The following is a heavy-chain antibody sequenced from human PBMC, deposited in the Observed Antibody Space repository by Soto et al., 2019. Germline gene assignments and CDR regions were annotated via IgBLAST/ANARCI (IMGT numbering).Heavy chain of an antibody. V-gene: IGHV4-31*03. J-gene: IGHJ5*02. Sequence: SETLSLTCTVSGGSISSGGYYWSWIRQHPGKGLEWIGYIYYSGSTYYNPSLKSRVTISVDTSKNQFSLKLSSVTAADTAVYYCARGSGGYGSESREKNWFDPWGQGTLVTVSS. D-gene: IGHD3-10*01. CDR1: GGSISSGGYY. CDR3: ARGSGGYGSESREKNWFDP. CDR2: IYYSGST.